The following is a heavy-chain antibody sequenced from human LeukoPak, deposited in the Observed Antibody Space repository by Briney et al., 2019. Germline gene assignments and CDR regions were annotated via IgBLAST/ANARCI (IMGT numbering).Heavy chain of an antibody. CDR3: AKDPSDLGGSGSNNYFDC. V-gene: IGHV1-2*02. J-gene: IGHJ4*02. CDR2: INPNSGDT. D-gene: IGHD3-10*01. Sequence: ASVKVSCKTSGYTFTGYYVHWVRQAPGQGLEWMGWINPNSGDTNYAQKFQGGVTMTRDTSITTAYLELSRLRSDDTAVFYCAKDPSDLGGSGSNNYFDCWGQGTLVTVSS. CDR1: GYTFTGYY.